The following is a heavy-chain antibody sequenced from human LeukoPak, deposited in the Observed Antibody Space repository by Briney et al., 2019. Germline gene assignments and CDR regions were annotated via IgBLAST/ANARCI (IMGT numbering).Heavy chain of an antibody. Sequence: SETLSLTCAVSGGSISSNSYYWGWIRQPPGKGLEWIGSIYYSGSTYYNASLQSRVTISIDTSKNQFSLRLKSVTAADTAMYYCAKSGGYGLIDYWGQGTLVTVSS. J-gene: IGHJ4*02. CDR1: GGSISSNSYY. D-gene: IGHD1-26*01. V-gene: IGHV4-39*01. CDR3: AKSGGYGLIDY. CDR2: IYYSGST.